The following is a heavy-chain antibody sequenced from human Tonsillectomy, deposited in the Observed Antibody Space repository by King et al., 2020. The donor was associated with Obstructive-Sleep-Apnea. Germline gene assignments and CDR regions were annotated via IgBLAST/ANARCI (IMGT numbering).Heavy chain of an antibody. J-gene: IGHJ4*02. CDR1: GFTFSSYA. D-gene: IGHD2-21*02. V-gene: IGHV3-64*01. CDR3: ARDEYVVVTAPGY. Sequence: VQLVESGGGLVQPGGSLRLSCAAPGFTFSSYAMHWVRQAPGKGLEYVSAISSNGGSTYYANSVKGRFTISRDNSKNTLYLQMGSLRAEDMAVYYCARDEYVVVTAPGYWGQGTLVTVSS. CDR2: ISSNGGST.